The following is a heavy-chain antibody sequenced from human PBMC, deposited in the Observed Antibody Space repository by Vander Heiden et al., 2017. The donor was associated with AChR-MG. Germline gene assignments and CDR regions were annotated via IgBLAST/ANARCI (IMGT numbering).Heavy chain of an antibody. J-gene: IGHJ5*02. CDR1: GFSFGSYA. D-gene: IGHD2-15*01. Sequence: EVQVLESGGGLVQPGGSLRPSCAASGFSFGSYAMSWVRQAPGKGLEWVSTIGGMGGSTYYTDSVKGRFTISRDNSKNTLYLQMNSLRAEDTAVYYCAKGGGNQIAEAFDPWGQGTLVTVSS. CDR3: AKGGGNQIAEAFDP. V-gene: IGHV3-23*01. CDR2: IGGMGGST.